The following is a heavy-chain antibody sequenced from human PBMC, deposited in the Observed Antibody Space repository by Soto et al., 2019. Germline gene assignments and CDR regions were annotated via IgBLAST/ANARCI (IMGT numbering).Heavy chain of an antibody. D-gene: IGHD3-22*01. V-gene: IGHV1-69*01. Sequence: QVQLVQSGAEVKKPGSSVKVSCKASGGTFSSYAISWVRQAPGQGLEWMGGNIPIFGTANYAQKFQGRVTITADESTSTAYMELSSLRSEDTAVYYCARDPQPYYYDSSGSYYYYGMDVWGQGTTVTVSS. J-gene: IGHJ6*02. CDR3: ARDPQPYYYDSSGSYYYYGMDV. CDR2: NIPIFGTA. CDR1: GGTFSSYA.